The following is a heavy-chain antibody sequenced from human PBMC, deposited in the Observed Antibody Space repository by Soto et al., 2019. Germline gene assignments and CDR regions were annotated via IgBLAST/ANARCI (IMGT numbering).Heavy chain of an antibody. CDR3: ARDGFWSGRPLDY. Sequence: PSETLSLTCTVSGGSISSNYWSWIRQPPGKGLEWIGYIYYSGSTNYNPSLKSRVTISVDTSKNQFSLKLSSVTAADTAVYYCARDGFWSGRPLDYWGQGTLVTVSS. CDR2: IYYSGST. D-gene: IGHD3-3*01. J-gene: IGHJ4*02. CDR1: GGSISSNY. V-gene: IGHV4-59*01.